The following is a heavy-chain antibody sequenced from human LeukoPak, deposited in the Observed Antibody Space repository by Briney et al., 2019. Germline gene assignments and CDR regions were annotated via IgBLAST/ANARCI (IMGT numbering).Heavy chain of an antibody. V-gene: IGHV3-23*01. Sequence: GGSLRLSCAASGFTFRNYGMNWVRQAPGKGLEWVSTISDSGGTTYYADSVKGRFTISRDNSKNTLYLQINSLRVEDTAIYYCAKADGSMTGSCFDYWGQGTLVTVSS. J-gene: IGHJ4*02. CDR3: AKADGSMTGSCFDY. CDR1: GFTFRNYG. CDR2: ISDSGGTT. D-gene: IGHD1-14*01.